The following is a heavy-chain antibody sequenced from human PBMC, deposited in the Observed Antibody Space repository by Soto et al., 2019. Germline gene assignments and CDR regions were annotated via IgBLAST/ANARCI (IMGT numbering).Heavy chain of an antibody. CDR1: GGSFSGYY. CDR2: INHSGST. V-gene: IGHV4-34*01. CDR3: ARGRITIFGVVIYSYYYYGMDV. J-gene: IGHJ6*02. D-gene: IGHD3-3*01. Sequence: XETLCLTCAVYGGSFSGYYWSWIRQPPGKGLEWIGEINHSGSTNYNPSLKSRVTISVDTSKNQFSLKLSSVTAADTAVYYCARGRITIFGVVIYSYYYYGMDVWGQGTTVTVSS.